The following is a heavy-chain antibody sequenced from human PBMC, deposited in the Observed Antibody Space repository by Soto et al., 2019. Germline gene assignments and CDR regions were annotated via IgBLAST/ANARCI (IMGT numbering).Heavy chain of an antibody. J-gene: IGHJ3*02. CDR2: ISSSSSYI. Sequence: EVQLVESGGGLVKPGGSLRLSCAASGFTFSSYSMNWVRQAPGKGLEWVSAISSSSSYIYYADSVKGRFTSSRDNAKNSLYLQMNSLRAEDTAVYYCARPSIAVAGTRQAFDIWGQGTMVTVSS. CDR3: ARPSIAVAGTRQAFDI. D-gene: IGHD6-19*01. CDR1: GFTFSSYS. V-gene: IGHV3-21*01.